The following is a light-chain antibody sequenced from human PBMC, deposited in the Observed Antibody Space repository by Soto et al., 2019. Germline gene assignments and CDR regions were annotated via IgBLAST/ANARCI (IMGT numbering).Light chain of an antibody. CDR1: QSVSSY. CDR3: QQRSNWPLPLT. CDR2: DAS. V-gene: IGKV3-11*01. J-gene: IGKJ4*01. Sequence: EIVLTQSPGTLSLSPGERATLSCRASQSVSSYLAWYQQKPGQAPRLLIYDASNRATGIPARFSGSGSGTDFTLTISSLEPEDFAVYYCQQRSNWPLPLTFGGGTKVEIK.